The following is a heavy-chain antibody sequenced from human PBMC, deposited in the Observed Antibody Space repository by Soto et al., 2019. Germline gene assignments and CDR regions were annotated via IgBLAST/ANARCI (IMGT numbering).Heavy chain of an antibody. CDR2: IWYDGSNK. V-gene: IGHV3-33*01. Sequence: QVQLVESGGGVVQPGRSLRLSCAASGFTFSSYGMHWVRQAPGKGLEWVAVIWYDGSNKYYADSVKGRFTISRDNSENTLYLQMNSLRAEDTAVYYCARALSGWFDPWGQGTLVTVSS. D-gene: IGHD3-10*01. CDR3: ARALSGWFDP. CDR1: GFTFSSYG. J-gene: IGHJ5*02.